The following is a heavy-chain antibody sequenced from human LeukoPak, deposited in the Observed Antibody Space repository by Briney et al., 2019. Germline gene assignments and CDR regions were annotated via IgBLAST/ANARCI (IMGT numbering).Heavy chain of an antibody. CDR1: GFTFSSYA. CDR3: AKDSLVRGYSYGLDY. CDR2: ISGSGGST. Sequence: PGGSLRLSCAASGFTFSSYAMSWVRQARGKGLVWVSAISGSGGSTYYADSVKGAFTIYRDNSKNTLYLRMNSLRAEDAAVYYCAKDSLVRGYSYGLDYWGQGTLVTASS. D-gene: IGHD5-18*01. V-gene: IGHV3-23*01. J-gene: IGHJ4*02.